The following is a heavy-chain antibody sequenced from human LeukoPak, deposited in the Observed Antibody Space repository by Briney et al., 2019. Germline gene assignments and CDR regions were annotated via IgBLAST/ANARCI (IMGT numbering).Heavy chain of an antibody. V-gene: IGHV3-30*04. Sequence: GGSLRLSCAASGFTFSSYAMHWVRQAPGKGLEWVAVISYDGSNKYYADSVKGRFTISRDNSKNTLYLQMNSLRAEDTAVYYCAREEWLVGFYFDYWGQGTLVTVSS. CDR3: AREEWLVGFYFDY. D-gene: IGHD6-19*01. CDR2: ISYDGSNK. CDR1: GFTFSSYA. J-gene: IGHJ4*02.